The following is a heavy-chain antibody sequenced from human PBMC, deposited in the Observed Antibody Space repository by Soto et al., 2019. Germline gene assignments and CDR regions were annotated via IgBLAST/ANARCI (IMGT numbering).Heavy chain of an antibody. CDR2: IKRDGSTT. Sequence: GGCLRLSCAASGFTFSDYWMHWVRQAPGKGLEWVSRIKRDGSTTNYADSVKGRFTISRDNAKNTLYLEMNSLRVEDTADYYCARGAINYY. CDR3: ARGAINYY. J-gene: IGHJ6*01. CDR1: GFTFSDYW. V-gene: IGHV3-74*01.